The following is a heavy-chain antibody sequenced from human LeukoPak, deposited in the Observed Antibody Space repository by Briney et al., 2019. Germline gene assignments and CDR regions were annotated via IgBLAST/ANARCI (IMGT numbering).Heavy chain of an antibody. CDR1: GYNFTTYW. D-gene: IGHD6-13*01. V-gene: IGHV5-51*03. CDR2: IYPGDSDT. CDR3: ARCVAAAGSEWFDP. Sequence: GESLKISCKGSGYNFTTYWSGWVRQMPGKGLEWMGIIYPGDSDTRYSPSFQGQVTISADKSISTAYLQWSSLKASDTAMYYCARCVAAAGSEWFDPWGQGTLVTVSS. J-gene: IGHJ5*02.